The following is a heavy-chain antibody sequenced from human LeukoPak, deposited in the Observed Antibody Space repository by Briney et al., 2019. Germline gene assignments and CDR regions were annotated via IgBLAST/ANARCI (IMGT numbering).Heavy chain of an antibody. CDR1: GGTFSSYA. CDR3: ASKLGINYYYYYYGMDV. V-gene: IGHV1-69*13. CDR2: IIPIFGTA. D-gene: IGHD7-27*01. Sequence: GASVKVSCKASGGTFSSYAISWVRQAPGQGLEWMGGIIPIFGTANYAQKFQGRVTITADESTSTAYMELSSLRSEDTAVHYCASKLGINYYYYYYGMDVWGQGTTVTVSS. J-gene: IGHJ6*02.